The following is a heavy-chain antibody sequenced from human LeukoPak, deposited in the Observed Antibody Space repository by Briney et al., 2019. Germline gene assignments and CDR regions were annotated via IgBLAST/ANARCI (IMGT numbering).Heavy chain of an antibody. Sequence: GGSLRLSCAASGFTFSNYAMSWVRQAPGKGLEWVSVIYSGGSTYYADSVKGRFTISRDNSKNTLYLQMNSLRAEDTAVYYCARDGVVANDAFDIWGQGTMVTVSS. CDR2: IYSGGST. J-gene: IGHJ3*02. V-gene: IGHV3-53*01. CDR3: ARDGVVANDAFDI. D-gene: IGHD3-22*01. CDR1: GFTFSNYA.